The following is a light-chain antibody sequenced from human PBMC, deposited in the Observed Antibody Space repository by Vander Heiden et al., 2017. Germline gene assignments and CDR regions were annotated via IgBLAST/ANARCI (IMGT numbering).Light chain of an antibody. J-gene: IGKJ5*01. CDR1: QDINRF. CDR2: AAS. Sequence: DIQLTQSPSFLSASVGDTVSISCRASQDINRFLAWYQQKPGKAPKVLIHAASTLDRGVPSRFSGRGSGTEFTLTISSLHPEDFATYYCQQFKAYPITFGHGTRLEIK. V-gene: IGKV1-9*01. CDR3: QQFKAYPIT.